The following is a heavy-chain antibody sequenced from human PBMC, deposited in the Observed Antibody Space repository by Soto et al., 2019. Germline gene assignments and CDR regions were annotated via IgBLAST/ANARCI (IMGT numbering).Heavy chain of an antibody. D-gene: IGHD2-15*01. CDR3: ARGSGGSSYYYYGMDV. V-gene: IGHV1-69*13. J-gene: IGHJ6*02. CDR1: GGTFSSYA. CDR2: IIPIFGTA. Sequence: ASVKVSCKASGGTFSSYAINWVRQAPGQGLEWMGGIIPIFGTANYAQKFQGRVTITADESTGTAYMELSSLRSEDTAVYYCARGSGGSSYYYYGMDVWGQGTTVTVSS.